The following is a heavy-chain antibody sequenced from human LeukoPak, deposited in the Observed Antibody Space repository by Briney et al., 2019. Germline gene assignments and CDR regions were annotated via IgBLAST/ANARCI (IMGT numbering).Heavy chain of an antibody. CDR1: GYTFTGYY. CDR2: INPNSGGT. D-gene: IGHD3-10*01. J-gene: IGHJ5*02. V-gene: IGHV1-2*02. Sequence: ASVKVSCKASGYTFTGYYMHWVRQAPGQGVEWMGWINPNSGGTNYAQKFQGRVTMTRDTSISTAYMELSRLRSDDTAVYYCARGRNTMVRGVIDWFDPWGQGTLVTVSS. CDR3: ARGRNTMVRGVIDWFDP.